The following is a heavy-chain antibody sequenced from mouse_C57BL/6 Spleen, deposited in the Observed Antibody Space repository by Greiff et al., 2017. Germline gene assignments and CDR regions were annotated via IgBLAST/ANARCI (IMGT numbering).Heavy chain of an antibody. V-gene: IGHV7-3*01. J-gene: IGHJ4*01. Sequence: DVQLVESGGGLVQPGGSLSLSCAASGFTFTDYYMSWVRQPPGKALEWLGFIRNKANGYTTEYSASVKGRFTISRDNSQSILYLQMNALRAEDSATYYCARCYYDYDGYAMDYWGQGTSVTVSA. CDR1: GFTFTDYY. D-gene: IGHD2-4*01. CDR2: IRNKANGYTT. CDR3: ARCYYDYDGYAMDY.